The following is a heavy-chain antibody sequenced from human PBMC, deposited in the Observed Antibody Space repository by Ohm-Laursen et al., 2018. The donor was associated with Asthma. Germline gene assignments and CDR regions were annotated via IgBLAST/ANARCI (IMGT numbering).Heavy chain of an antibody. CDR1: GYTFTGYY. CDR2: INPNSGGT. CDR3: ARGGGAYCGGDCYSPYWFDP. V-gene: IGHV1-2*06. D-gene: IGHD2-21*01. J-gene: IGHJ5*02. Sequence: GASVKVSCKASGYTFTGYYMHWVRQAPGQGLEWMGRINPNSGGTNYAQKFQGRVTMTRDTSISTAYMELSRLRSDDTAVYYCARGGGAYCGGDCYSPYWFDPWGQGTLVTVSS.